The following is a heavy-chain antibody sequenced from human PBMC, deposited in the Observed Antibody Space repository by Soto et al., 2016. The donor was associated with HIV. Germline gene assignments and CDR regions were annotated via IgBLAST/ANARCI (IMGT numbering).Heavy chain of an antibody. Sequence: QVQLVQSGPEVKKPGASVKVTCKTSGYIFNDYGFSWVRQAPGQGPEWMGWISAYNGNTNYAQKFQGRVIMTTDTSTTTAYMELRSLKSDDTAFYYCARDSWSRSMDLDHWGQGTLVTVSS. CDR3: ARDSWSRSMDLDH. CDR2: ISAYNGNT. J-gene: IGHJ4*02. D-gene: IGHD2-8*02. CDR1: GYIFNDYG. V-gene: IGHV1-18*04.